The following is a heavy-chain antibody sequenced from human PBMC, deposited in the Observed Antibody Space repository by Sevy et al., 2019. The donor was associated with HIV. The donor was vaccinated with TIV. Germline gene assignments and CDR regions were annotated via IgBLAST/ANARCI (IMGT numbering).Heavy chain of an antibody. Sequence: ASVKVSCKNFGYTFKTYGISWVRQAPGQGLEWMGWISAYSGDTNFAQKFQGRVTMTTDTSTSTAYMELSSLRSDDTAVYFCARDKPQGVVIIPGSMWGGVDYWGQGTVVTVSS. CDR2: ISAYSGDT. D-gene: IGHD2-2*01. CDR1: GYTFKTYG. CDR3: ARDKPQGVVIIPGSMWGGVDY. V-gene: IGHV1-18*01. J-gene: IGHJ4*02.